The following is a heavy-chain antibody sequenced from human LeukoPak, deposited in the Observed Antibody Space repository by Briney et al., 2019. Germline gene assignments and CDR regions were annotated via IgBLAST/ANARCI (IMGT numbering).Heavy chain of an antibody. V-gene: IGHV3-30*02. CDR1: GFTFSSYG. J-gene: IGHJ4*02. Sequence: GGALRLSCAASGFTFSSYGMHWLGQAPAKGLEGVAFIRYDGSNNYYADSVKGRFTISRDNSKNTLSVQTKILSGDYAAVYFCPKDYVGNGPLWLPVYWRQGTLLTVSP. CDR3: PKDYVGNGPLWLPVY. D-gene: IGHD5-18*01. CDR2: IRYDGSNN.